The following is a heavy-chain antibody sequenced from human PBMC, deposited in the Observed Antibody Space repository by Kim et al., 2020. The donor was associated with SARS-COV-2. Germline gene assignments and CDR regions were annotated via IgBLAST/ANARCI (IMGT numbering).Heavy chain of an antibody. CDR2: FDPEDGET. J-gene: IGHJ4*02. CDR1: GYTLTELS. Sequence: ASVKVSCKVSGYTLTELSMHWVRQAPGKGLEWMGGFDPEDGETIYAQKFQGRVTMTEDTSTDTAYMELSSLRSEDTAVYYCATHDSSGYGGAIYYFDYWGQGTLVTVSS. D-gene: IGHD3-22*01. CDR3: ATHDSSGYGGAIYYFDY. V-gene: IGHV1-24*01.